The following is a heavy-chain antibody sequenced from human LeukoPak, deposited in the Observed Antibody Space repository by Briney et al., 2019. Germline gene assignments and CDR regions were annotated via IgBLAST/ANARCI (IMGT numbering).Heavy chain of an antibody. CDR2: INHSGST. D-gene: IGHD5-12*01. CDR3: ARGPEWLRSYDY. CDR1: GGSFSGYY. J-gene: IGHJ4*02. V-gene: IGHV4-34*01. Sequence: SETLSLTCAVYGGSFSGYYWSWIRQPPGKGLEWIGEINHSGSTNYNPSLKSRVTISVDTSKNQFSLKLSSVTAADTAVYYCARGPEWLRSYDYWGQGTPV.